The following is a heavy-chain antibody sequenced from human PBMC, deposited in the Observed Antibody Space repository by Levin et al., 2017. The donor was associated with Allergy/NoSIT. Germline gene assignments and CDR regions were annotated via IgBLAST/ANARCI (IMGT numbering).Heavy chain of an antibody. Sequence: SETLSLTCTVSGGSISSGGYYWSWIRQHPGKGLEWIGYIYYSGSTYYNPSLKSRVTISVDTSKNQFSLKLSSVTAADTAVYYCARDQGDYSFAFDIWGQGTMVTVSS. D-gene: IGHD4-17*01. CDR3: ARDQGDYSFAFDI. CDR1: GGSISSGGYY. J-gene: IGHJ3*02. V-gene: IGHV4-31*03. CDR2: IYYSGST.